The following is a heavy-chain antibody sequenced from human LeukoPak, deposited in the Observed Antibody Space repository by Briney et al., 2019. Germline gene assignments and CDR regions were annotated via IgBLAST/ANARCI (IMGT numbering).Heavy chain of an antibody. CDR1: GFTFSSYC. CDR2: ISTDGSSR. V-gene: IGHV3-74*01. D-gene: IGHD2/OR15-2a*01. Sequence: GGSLRLSCAASGFTFSSYCMHWIRQEPRKGLVWVSRISTDGSSRSYADSVKGRFTISRDNGKNTLYLQMNSLRAEDTAVYYCASYLTSIPSGMDVWGQGATVTVSS. J-gene: IGHJ6*01. CDR3: ASYLTSIPSGMDV.